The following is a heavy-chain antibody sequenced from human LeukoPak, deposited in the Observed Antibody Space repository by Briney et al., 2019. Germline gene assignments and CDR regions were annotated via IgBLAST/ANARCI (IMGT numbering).Heavy chain of an antibody. V-gene: IGHV4-31*03. CDR2: IYYSGST. D-gene: IGHD4-23*01. Sequence: PSQTLSLTCTVSGGSISSGGYYWSWIRQHPGKGLEWIGYIYYSGSTHYNPSLKSRVTISVDTSKNQFSLKLSPVTAADTAVYYCARGHLTTVVTSTFDYWGQGTLVTVSS. CDR1: GGSISSGGYY. J-gene: IGHJ4*02. CDR3: ARGHLTTVVTSTFDY.